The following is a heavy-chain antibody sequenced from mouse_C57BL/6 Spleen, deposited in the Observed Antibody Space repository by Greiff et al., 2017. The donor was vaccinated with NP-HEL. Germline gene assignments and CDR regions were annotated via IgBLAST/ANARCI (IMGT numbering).Heavy chain of an antibody. J-gene: IGHJ4*01. CDR3: ARRSAVVATSAMDY. Sequence: QVQLQQSGPELVKPGASVKISCKASGYAFSSSWMNWVKQRPGKGLEWIGRIYPGDGDPNYNGKFKGKATLPADKSSSTAYMQLSSLASEDSAVYFCARRSAVVATSAMDYWGQGTSVTVSS. V-gene: IGHV1-82*01. CDR2: IYPGDGDP. D-gene: IGHD1-1*01. CDR1: GYAFSSSW.